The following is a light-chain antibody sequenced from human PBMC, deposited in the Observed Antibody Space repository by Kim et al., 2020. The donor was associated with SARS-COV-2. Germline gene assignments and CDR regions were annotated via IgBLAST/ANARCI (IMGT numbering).Light chain of an antibody. J-gene: IGLJ3*02. V-gene: IGLV8-61*01. CDR3: VLYMGGGISV. CDR2: TTN. CDR1: SGPVSSGHY. Sequence: GGTVTLTCGWASGPVSSGHYPSWYQQTPGQAPRTLIYTTNTRASGVADRFSGSILGDKAALTISGAQAGDESDYYCVLYMGGGISVFGGGTQLTVL.